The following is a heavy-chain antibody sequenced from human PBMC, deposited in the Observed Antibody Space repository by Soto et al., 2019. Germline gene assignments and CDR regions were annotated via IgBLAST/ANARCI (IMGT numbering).Heavy chain of an antibody. CDR3: TGEVASGY. CDR2: ISRDGRNK. V-gene: IGHV3-30*03. D-gene: IGHD2-8*02. CDR1: GFTVSSYG. J-gene: IGHJ4*02. Sequence: QVQLVESGGGVVQPGRSLRLSCAVSGFTVSSYGMHWVRQAPGKGLEWVAVISRDGRNKFYAESVEGRFTISKDSSRNTLFLEMDSLRSDDTAVYYCTGEVASGYWGQGTLVTVSS.